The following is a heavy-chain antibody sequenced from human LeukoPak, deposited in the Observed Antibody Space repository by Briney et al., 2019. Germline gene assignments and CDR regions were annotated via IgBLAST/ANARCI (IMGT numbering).Heavy chain of an antibody. CDR1: GYTFTSYY. Sequence: GASVKVSGKASGYTFTSYYMHWVRQAPGQGLEWMGIINPSGGRTSYAQKFQGRVTMTRDTSTSTVYMELSSLRSEDTAVYYCVVGFGELLPYFDYWGQGTLVTVSS. CDR2: INPSGGRT. CDR3: VVGFGELLPYFDY. D-gene: IGHD3-10*01. V-gene: IGHV1-46*01. J-gene: IGHJ4*02.